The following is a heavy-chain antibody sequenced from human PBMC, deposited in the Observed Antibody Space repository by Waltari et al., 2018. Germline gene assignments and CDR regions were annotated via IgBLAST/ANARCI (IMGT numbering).Heavy chain of an antibody. CDR3: VRQKPDTAMGTFAY. V-gene: IGHV5-51*01. Sequence: EVQLVQSGAEVKKPGESLKISCKGSGYNFTNYWIGWVRQMPGKGLEWMGIIYPGGSDIRYGPAFQGQVTNSADKSISTAYLQWSSLKASDTAMYYWVRQKPDTAMGTFAYWGQGTLVTVSS. D-gene: IGHD5-18*01. J-gene: IGHJ4*02. CDR1: GYNFTNYW. CDR2: IYPGGSDI.